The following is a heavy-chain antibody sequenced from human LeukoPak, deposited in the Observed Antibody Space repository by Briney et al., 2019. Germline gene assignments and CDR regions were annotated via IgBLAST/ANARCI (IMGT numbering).Heavy chain of an antibody. CDR3: ARGVVPAAMITWFDP. V-gene: IGHV3-21*01. CDR1: GFTLSSYS. Sequence: GGSLRLSCAASGFTLSSYSMNWVRQAPGKGLEWVSSISSSSSYIYYADSVKGRFTISRDNAKNSLYLQMNSLRAEDTAVYYCARGVVPAAMITWFDPWGQGTLVTVSS. J-gene: IGHJ5*02. CDR2: ISSSSSYI. D-gene: IGHD2-2*01.